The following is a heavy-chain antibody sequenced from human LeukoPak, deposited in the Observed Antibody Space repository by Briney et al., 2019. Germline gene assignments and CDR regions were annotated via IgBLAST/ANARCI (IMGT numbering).Heavy chain of an antibody. Sequence: GGSLRLSCAASGFTFSRYWMSWVRQAPGKGLEWVANINQDGSEKYYVDSVKGRFTISRDNAKNSLYLQMNSLRAEDTAVYYCARETRGTYSEDYWGQGTLVTVSS. D-gene: IGHD2-15*01. CDR3: ARETRGTYSEDY. CDR2: INQDGSEK. V-gene: IGHV3-7*01. J-gene: IGHJ4*02. CDR1: GFTFSRYW.